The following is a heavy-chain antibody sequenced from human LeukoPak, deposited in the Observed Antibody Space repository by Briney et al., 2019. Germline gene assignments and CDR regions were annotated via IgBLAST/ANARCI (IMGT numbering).Heavy chain of an antibody. Sequence: GRSLRLSGAASGFTFSSYGMHWVRQAPGKGLEGVAVISYDGSNKYYADSVKGRFTISRDNSKNTLYLQMNSLRAEDTAVYYCAKQVRGVITYYFDYWGQGTLVTVSS. V-gene: IGHV3-30*18. CDR3: AKQVRGVITYYFDY. CDR2: ISYDGSNK. CDR1: GFTFSSYG. D-gene: IGHD3-10*01. J-gene: IGHJ4*02.